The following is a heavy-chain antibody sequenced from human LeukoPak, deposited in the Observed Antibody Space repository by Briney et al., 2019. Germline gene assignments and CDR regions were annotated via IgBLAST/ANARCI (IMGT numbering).Heavy chain of an antibody. Sequence: SETLSLTCTVSGGSISSYYWSWIRQPAGKGLEWIGHIYTSGSTKYNPSLKSRVTISLDKSENQFSLKLSSVTAADTAVYYCAGDGYRTSWYYYWGQGTLDTVSS. V-gene: IGHV4-4*07. J-gene: IGHJ4*02. CDR3: AGDGYRTSWYYY. CDR2: IYTSGST. CDR1: GGSISSYY. D-gene: IGHD6-13*01.